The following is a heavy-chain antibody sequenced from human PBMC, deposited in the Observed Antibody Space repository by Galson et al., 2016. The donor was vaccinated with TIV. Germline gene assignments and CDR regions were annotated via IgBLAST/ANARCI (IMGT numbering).Heavy chain of an antibody. J-gene: IGHJ4*02. CDR3: ARSDAISGYYYHFDY. V-gene: IGHV1-3*01. CDR2: INAANGDT. CDR1: GYTLINYA. D-gene: IGHD3-22*01. Sequence: SVKVSCKASGYTLINYAIQWVRQAPGQRLEWMGWINAANGDTKSSQKFQGRVTTTRDTSANMAYMELSSLRSEDTAVYYCARSDAISGYYYHFDYWGQGTLVTVSS.